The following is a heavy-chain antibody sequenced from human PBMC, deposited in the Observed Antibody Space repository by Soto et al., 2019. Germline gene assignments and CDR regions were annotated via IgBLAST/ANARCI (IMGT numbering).Heavy chain of an antibody. CDR1: GGSISSGGYY. Sequence: SETLSLTCTVSGGSISSGGYYWSWIRQHPGKGLEWIGYIYYSGSTYYNPSLKSRVTISVDTSKNQFSLKLSPVTAADTAVYYCARDLDTAMEYWGQGTLVTVSS. V-gene: IGHV4-31*03. CDR3: ARDLDTAMEY. CDR2: IYYSGST. J-gene: IGHJ4*02. D-gene: IGHD5-18*01.